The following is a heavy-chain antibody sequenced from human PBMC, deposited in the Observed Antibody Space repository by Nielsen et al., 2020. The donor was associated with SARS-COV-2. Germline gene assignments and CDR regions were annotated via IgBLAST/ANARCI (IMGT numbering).Heavy chain of an antibody. Sequence: ASVKVSCKTSGYNFNGHYMHWVRQAPGQGLEWMGRINPNSADTNYAQKFQGRVSMTRDTSISTAYLEVSGLRSDDTAVYFCARVITTGGSVSFDSWGQGTLVTVSS. D-gene: IGHD2-15*01. J-gene: IGHJ4*02. CDR1: GYNFNGHY. CDR2: INPNSADT. CDR3: ARVITTGGSVSFDS. V-gene: IGHV1-2*06.